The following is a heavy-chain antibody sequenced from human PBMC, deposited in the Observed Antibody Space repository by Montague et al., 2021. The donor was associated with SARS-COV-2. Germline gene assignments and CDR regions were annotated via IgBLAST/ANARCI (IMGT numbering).Heavy chain of an antibody. CDR3: ARDPSDTYDYNDMDV. Sequence: PALVKPTQTLTLTCTFSGFSLSTSGMCVTWIRQPPGKALEWLARIDWDDDKYYNTSLKSRLTISKDTSKNQVVLTMTNMDPVDTATYYCARDPSDTYDYNDMDVWGRGTTVTVSS. CDR2: IDWDDDK. J-gene: IGHJ6*02. V-gene: IGHV2-70*11. CDR1: GFSLSTSGMC.